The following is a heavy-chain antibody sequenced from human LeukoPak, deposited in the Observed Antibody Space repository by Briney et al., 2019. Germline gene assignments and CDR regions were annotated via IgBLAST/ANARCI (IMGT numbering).Heavy chain of an antibody. V-gene: IGHV4-34*01. CDR2: INHSGST. J-gene: IGHJ4*02. D-gene: IGHD7-27*01. CDR3: ASRTGDPPFDY. Sequence: PSETLSLTCAVYGGSFSGYYWSWIRQPPGKGLEWIGEINHSGSTYYNPSLKSRVTISVDTSKNQFSLKLSSVTAADTAVYYCASRTGDPPFDYWGQGTLVTVSS. CDR1: GGSFSGYY.